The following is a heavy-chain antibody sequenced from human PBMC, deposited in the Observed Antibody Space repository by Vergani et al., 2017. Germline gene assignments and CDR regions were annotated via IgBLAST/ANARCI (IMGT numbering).Heavy chain of an antibody. J-gene: IGHJ3*02. CDR2: IRSKANSYAT. CDR3: TRLDDFWSGYTNDNDAFDI. CDR1: GGSISSYY. V-gene: IGHV3-73*01. D-gene: IGHD3-3*01. Sequence: VQLQESGPGLVKPSETLSLTCTVSGGSISSYYWSWIRQPAGKGLEWVGRIRSKANSYATAYAASVKGRFTISRDDSKNTAYLQMNSLKTEDTAVYYCTRLDDFWSGYTNDNDAFDIWGQGTMVTVSS.